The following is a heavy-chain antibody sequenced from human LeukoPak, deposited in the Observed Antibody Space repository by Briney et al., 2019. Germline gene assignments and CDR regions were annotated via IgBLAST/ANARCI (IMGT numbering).Heavy chain of an antibody. J-gene: IGHJ4*02. CDR3: ARGAHLRDTAMGFDY. CDR2: IYYSGST. D-gene: IGHD5-18*01. Sequence: SETLSLTCTVSGGSISSGGYYWSWIRQRPGKGLEWIGYIYYSGSTYYNPSLKSRVTISLDTSKNQFSLKLSSVTAADTAVYYCARGAHLRDTAMGFDYWGQGTLVTVSS. V-gene: IGHV4-31*03. CDR1: GGSISSGGYY.